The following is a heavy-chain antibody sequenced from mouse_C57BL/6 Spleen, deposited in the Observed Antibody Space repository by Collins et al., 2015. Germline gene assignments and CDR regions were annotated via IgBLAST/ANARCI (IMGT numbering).Heavy chain of an antibody. V-gene: IGHV1-22*01. CDR1: GYTFTDYN. J-gene: IGHJ4*01. Sequence: EVQLQQSGPELVKPGAAVRMSCKASGYTFTDYNIHWVKQNHGKSLEWIGYINPNNGGTNYNQKFKGKATLIVNKSSSTAYMELRSLTSDDSAVYYCARGGLTTVVAPGVVDYWGQGTSVTVSS. CDR2: INPNNGGT. D-gene: IGHD1-1*01. CDR3: ARGGLTTVVAPGVVDY.